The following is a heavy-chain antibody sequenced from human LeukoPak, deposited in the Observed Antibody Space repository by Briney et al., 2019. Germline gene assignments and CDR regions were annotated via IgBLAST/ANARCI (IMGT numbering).Heavy chain of an antibody. D-gene: IGHD1-26*01. Sequence: GGSLRLSCAASGFTFSSYAMSWVRQAPGKGLEWVSAISGSSGSTYYADSVKGRFTISRDNSKNTLYLQMNSLRAEDTAVYYCAKDKTPSGSYDSGYWGQGTLVTVSS. J-gene: IGHJ4*02. CDR2: ISGSSGST. CDR1: GFTFSSYA. V-gene: IGHV3-23*01. CDR3: AKDKTPSGSYDSGY.